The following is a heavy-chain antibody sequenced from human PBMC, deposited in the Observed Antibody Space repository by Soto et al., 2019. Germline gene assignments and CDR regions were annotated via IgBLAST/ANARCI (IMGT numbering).Heavy chain of an antibody. V-gene: IGHV3-23*01. D-gene: IGHD4-4*01. CDR3: TKDAYTIYYYYGMDV. Sequence: EVHLSQSGGGLAQPGGSLRLSCAASGFSFRIFAMNWVRQAPGKGLEWIANISDSGGSTLYSDSVKGRFIISRDNSDDTLYLEMNSLRVEDTAIYYCTKDAYTIYYYYGMDVWGQGTTVTVSS. CDR1: GFSFRIFA. CDR2: ISDSGGST. J-gene: IGHJ6*02.